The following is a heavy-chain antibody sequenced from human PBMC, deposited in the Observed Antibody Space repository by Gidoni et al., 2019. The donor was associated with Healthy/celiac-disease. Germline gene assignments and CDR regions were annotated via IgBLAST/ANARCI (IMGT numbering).Heavy chain of an antibody. D-gene: IGHD2-2*01. CDR3: AGSRYFDY. J-gene: IGHJ4*02. Sequence: QVQLQESDPGLVKLSETLSLTCTVAGGSISSYYWSWTRQPPGKGLEWIGYIYYSGSTSYNPSLKSRVTISVDTSKNQFSLKLSSVTAADTAVYYCAGSRYFDYWGQGTLVTVSS. CDR1: GGSISSYY. CDR2: IYYSGST. V-gene: IGHV4-59*01.